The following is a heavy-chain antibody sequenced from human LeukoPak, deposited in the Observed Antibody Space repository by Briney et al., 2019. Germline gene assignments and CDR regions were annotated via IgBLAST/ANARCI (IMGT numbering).Heavy chain of an antibody. Sequence: SETLSLTCTVSGGALSSGGYYWTWIRQPPGKGLEWIGNIYHSGTPYYNPSLKSRVTLSVDRSKNQFSLKMTSVTAADTAVYYCARQRTLPWGSSMKDIVATNYFDYWGQGTLVTVSS. CDR1: GGALSSGGYY. CDR2: IYHSGTP. V-gene: IGHV4-30-2*01. J-gene: IGHJ4*02. D-gene: IGHD5-12*01. CDR3: ARQRTLPWGSSMKDIVATNYFDY.